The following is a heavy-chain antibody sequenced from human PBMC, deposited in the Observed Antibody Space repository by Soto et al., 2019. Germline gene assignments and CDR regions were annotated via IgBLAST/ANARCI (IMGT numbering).Heavy chain of an antibody. Sequence: QVQLVQSGAEVKKPGASVKVSCKASGYSFANSGFSWVRQAPGQGLEWMGWISAYNGNTNYAQKFQGRVTMTTDTSPTTADMELRSLRSDDTAVYYCAREALGWSGAREHYFDYWGQGTLVTVSS. CDR2: ISAYNGNT. V-gene: IGHV1-18*01. CDR3: AREALGWSGAREHYFDY. J-gene: IGHJ4*02. D-gene: IGHD3-3*01. CDR1: GYSFANSG.